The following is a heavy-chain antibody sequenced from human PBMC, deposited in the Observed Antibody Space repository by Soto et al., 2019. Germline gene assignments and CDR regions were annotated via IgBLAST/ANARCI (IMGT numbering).Heavy chain of an antibody. CDR1: GYTFTSYG. Sequence: QVQLVQSGAEVKKPGASVKVSCKASGYTFTSYGISWVRQAPGQGLEWMGWISAYNGNTNYAQKLQGRVTMTTDTPTSTAYRGLRRLRSDGTAVYYCARGTTVETGSYWGKGTLVTVSS. D-gene: IGHD4-17*01. V-gene: IGHV1-18*01. CDR2: ISAYNGNT. J-gene: IGHJ4*02. CDR3: ARGTTVETGSY.